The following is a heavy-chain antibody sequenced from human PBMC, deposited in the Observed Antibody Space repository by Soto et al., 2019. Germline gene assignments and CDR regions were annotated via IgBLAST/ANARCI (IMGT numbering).Heavy chain of an antibody. CDR3: ARESNDILTGCFDY. Sequence: QVQLVESGGGVVQPGRSLRLSCAASGFTFSSYAMHWVRQAPGKGLEWVAVISYDGSNKYYADSVKGRFTISRDNSKNTLYLQTNSLRAEDTAVYYCARESNDILTGCFDYWGQGTLVTVSS. CDR2: ISYDGSNK. J-gene: IGHJ4*02. V-gene: IGHV3-30-3*01. D-gene: IGHD3-9*01. CDR1: GFTFSSYA.